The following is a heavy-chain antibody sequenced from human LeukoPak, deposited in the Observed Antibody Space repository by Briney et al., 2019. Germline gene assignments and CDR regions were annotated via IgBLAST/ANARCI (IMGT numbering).Heavy chain of an antibody. Sequence: PSETLSLTCTVSGYSISSGYYWGWIRQPPGKGLEWIGSIYHSGSTYYNPSLKSRVTISVDTSKNQFSLKLSSVTAADTAVYYCARDSQGIAVAGLFDYWGQGTLVTVSS. V-gene: IGHV4-38-2*02. CDR1: GYSISSGYY. CDR3: ARDSQGIAVAGLFDY. CDR2: IYHSGST. D-gene: IGHD6-19*01. J-gene: IGHJ4*02.